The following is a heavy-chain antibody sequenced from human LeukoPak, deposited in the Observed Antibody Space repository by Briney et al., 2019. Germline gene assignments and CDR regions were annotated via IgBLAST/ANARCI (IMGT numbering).Heavy chain of an antibody. V-gene: IGHV4-59*12. Sequence: SETLSLTCTVSGGSISSYYWSWIRQPPGKGLEWIGYIYYSGSTNYNPSLKSRVTMSVDTSKNQSSLKLSSVTAADTAVYYCAREVPRSSSWYYYYYYMDVWGKGTTVTISS. D-gene: IGHD6-13*01. J-gene: IGHJ6*03. CDR2: IYYSGST. CDR3: AREVPRSSSWYYYYYYMDV. CDR1: GGSISSYY.